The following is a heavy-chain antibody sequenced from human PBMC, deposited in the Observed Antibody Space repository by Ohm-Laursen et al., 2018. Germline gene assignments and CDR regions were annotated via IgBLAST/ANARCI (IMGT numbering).Heavy chain of an antibody. J-gene: IGHJ3*02. Sequence: GSLRLSCTASGFTFSSYSMNWVRQAPGKGLEWVSYISSSSSTIYYADSVKGRFTISRDNAKNSLYLQMNSLRAEDTAVNYCARDPNWNYWVYSAFDIWGQGTMVTGSS. CDR2: ISSSSSTI. V-gene: IGHV3-48*01. CDR1: GFTFSSYS. D-gene: IGHD1-7*01. CDR3: ARDPNWNYWVYSAFDI.